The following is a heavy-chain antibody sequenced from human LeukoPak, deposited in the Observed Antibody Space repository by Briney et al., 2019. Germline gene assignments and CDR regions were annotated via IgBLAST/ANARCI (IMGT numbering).Heavy chain of an antibody. J-gene: IGHJ4*01. D-gene: IGHD3-10*01. V-gene: IGHV1-24*01. CDR3: ATDSLSITMVRGVINYDY. CDR2: FDPEDGET. Sequence: AAVKASCKVSGYTLTELSMHWVRQAPGKGLEWMGGFDPEDGETIYAQKFQGRVTMTEDTSTDTAYMELSSLRSEDTAVYYCATDSLSITMVRGVINYDYWGHGTLVPVSS. CDR1: GYTLTELS.